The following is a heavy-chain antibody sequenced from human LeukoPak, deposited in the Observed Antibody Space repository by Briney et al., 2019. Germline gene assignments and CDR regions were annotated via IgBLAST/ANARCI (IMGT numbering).Heavy chain of an antibody. J-gene: IGHJ6*02. D-gene: IGHD2-2*02. CDR3: ATANIVVVPAAIRYYYYGMDV. CDR2: FDPEDGET. CDR1: GYTLTELS. V-gene: IGHV1-24*01. Sequence: ASVKVSCKVSGYTLTELSMHWVRQAPGKGLEWMGGFDPEDGETIYAQKFQGRVTMTEDTSTDTAYMELSSLRSEDTAVYYCATANIVVVPAAIRYYYYGMDVRGQGTTVTVSS.